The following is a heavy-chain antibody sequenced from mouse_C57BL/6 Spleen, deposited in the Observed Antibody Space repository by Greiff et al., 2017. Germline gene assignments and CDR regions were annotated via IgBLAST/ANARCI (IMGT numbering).Heavy chain of an antibody. D-gene: IGHD1-1*01. V-gene: IGHV5-9*01. CDR2: ISGGGGNT. Sequence: EVQLVESGGGLVKPGGSLKLSCAASGFTFSSYTMSWVRQTPEKRLEWVAPISGGGGNTYYPDSVKGRLTISRDNANNTLYLQMSSLRSKDTALYYCARHAGYYGSSCDWYFDVWGTGTTVTVSS. CDR3: ARHAGYYGSSCDWYFDV. J-gene: IGHJ1*03. CDR1: GFTFSSYT.